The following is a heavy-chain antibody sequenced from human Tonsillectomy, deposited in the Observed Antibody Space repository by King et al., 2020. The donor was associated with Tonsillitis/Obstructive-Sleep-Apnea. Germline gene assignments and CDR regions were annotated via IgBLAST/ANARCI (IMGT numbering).Heavy chain of an antibody. CDR2: ISYDGSNI. Sequence: VQLVESGGGVVQPGRSLRLSCAASGFTFSSYAMHWVRQAPGKGLEWVAVISYDGSNIYYADSVKGRFTISRDNSKNTLYLQMNSLRAEYTAVYYCARGPDTIFSLAHYMDVWGKGTTVTVSS. CDR1: GFTFSSYA. D-gene: IGHD3-3*01. CDR3: ARGPDTIFSLAHYMDV. J-gene: IGHJ6*03. V-gene: IGHV3-30*04.